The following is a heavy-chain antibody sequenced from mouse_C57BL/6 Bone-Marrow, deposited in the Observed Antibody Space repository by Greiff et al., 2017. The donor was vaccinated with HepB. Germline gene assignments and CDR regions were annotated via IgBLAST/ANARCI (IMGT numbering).Heavy chain of an antibody. CDR1: GYTFTSYW. V-gene: IGHV1-59*01. J-gene: IGHJ3*01. CDR2: IDPSDSYT. D-gene: IGHD4-1*01. CDR3: ATGVSFAY. Sequence: KQPGAELVRPGTSVKLSCKASGYTFTSYWMHWVKQRPGQGLEWIGVIDPSDSYTNYNQKFKGKATLTVDTSSSTAYMQLSSLTSEDSAVYYCATGVSFAYWGQGTLVTVSA.